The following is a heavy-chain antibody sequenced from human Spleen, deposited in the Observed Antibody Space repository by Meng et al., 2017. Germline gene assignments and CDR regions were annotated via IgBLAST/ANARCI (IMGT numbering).Heavy chain of an antibody. CDR1: GGSFSDYY. J-gene: IGHJ4*02. CDR2: INHSGST. D-gene: IGHD4-11*01. V-gene: IGHV4-34*01. CDR3: ARGPTTMAHDFDY. Sequence: GRLKQWGAGLLKPWETLSLTCVVSGGSFSDYYWSWIRQPPGKGLEWIGEINHSGSTNYNPSLESRATISVDTSQNNLSLKLSSVTAADSAVYYCARGPTTMAHDFDYWGQGTLVTVSS.